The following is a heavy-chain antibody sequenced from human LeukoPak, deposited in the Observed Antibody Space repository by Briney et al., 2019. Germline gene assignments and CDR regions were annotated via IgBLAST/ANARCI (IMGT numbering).Heavy chain of an antibody. CDR3: ATDLVTTAMDV. Sequence: ASVKISCKVSGYTFTDYYMHWVQQAPGKGLEWMGLVDPEDGETIYAEKFQGRVTITADTSTDTAYMELSSLRSEDTAVYYCATDLVTTAMDVWGKGTTVTISS. J-gene: IGHJ6*03. D-gene: IGHD4-23*01. CDR2: VDPEDGET. V-gene: IGHV1-69-2*01. CDR1: GYTFTDYY.